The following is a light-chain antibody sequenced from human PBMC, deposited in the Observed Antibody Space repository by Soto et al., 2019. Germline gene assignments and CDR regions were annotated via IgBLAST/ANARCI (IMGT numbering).Light chain of an antibody. CDR2: WSS. Sequence: DIVLTQSPDSLAVSLGERAAINCKSSQSLLSSSDNRNYLAWYQQKPGQSPTLLFSWSSTRASGVPDRFTGSRSETDFTLTISSLQAEDVAVYYCQQYYSEPLTFGEGTKVEIK. CDR1: QSLLSSSDNRNY. J-gene: IGKJ4*01. CDR3: QQYYSEPLT. V-gene: IGKV4-1*01.